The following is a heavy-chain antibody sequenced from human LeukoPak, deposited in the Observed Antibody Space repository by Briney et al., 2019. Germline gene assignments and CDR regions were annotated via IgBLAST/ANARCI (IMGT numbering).Heavy chain of an antibody. CDR2: IYTSGST. CDR1: GGSISSGSYY. Sequence: SETLSLTCTVSGGSISSGSYYWSWIRQPAGKGLEWIGRIYTSGSTNYNPSLKSRVTISVDTSKNQFSLKLSSVTAADTAVYYCARIYDFWSGYFSPLGAFDIWGQGTTVTVSS. CDR3: ARIYDFWSGYFSPLGAFDI. J-gene: IGHJ3*02. V-gene: IGHV4-61*02. D-gene: IGHD3-3*01.